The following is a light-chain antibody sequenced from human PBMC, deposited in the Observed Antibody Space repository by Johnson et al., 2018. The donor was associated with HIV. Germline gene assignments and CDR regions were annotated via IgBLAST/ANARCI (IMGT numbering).Light chain of an antibody. V-gene: IGLV1-51*02. J-gene: IGLJ1*01. CDR3: GTWDTSLSAT. Sequence: SVLTQPPSVSAAPGQKVTISCSGSSSNIGNNYVSWYQQLPGTAPKLLIYENNKRPPGIPDRFSGSKSGTSATLGITGLPTGDEADYYCGTWDTSLSATFGTGTKVTVL. CDR2: ENN. CDR1: SSNIGNNY.